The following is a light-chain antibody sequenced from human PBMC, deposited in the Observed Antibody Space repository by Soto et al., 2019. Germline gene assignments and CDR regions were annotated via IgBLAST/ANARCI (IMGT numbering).Light chain of an antibody. CDR2: STS. J-gene: IGKJ1*01. Sequence: EIVLTQSPGTLSLSPGERATLSCRASQSVTSPFLAWYQQKPGQPPRLLIYSTSGRATGIPDRFSGSGSGTDFTLNIRSLEPEDSEVYYCQQYGSSPRTFGQGTKVDIK. V-gene: IGKV3-20*01. CDR1: QSVTSPF. CDR3: QQYGSSPRT.